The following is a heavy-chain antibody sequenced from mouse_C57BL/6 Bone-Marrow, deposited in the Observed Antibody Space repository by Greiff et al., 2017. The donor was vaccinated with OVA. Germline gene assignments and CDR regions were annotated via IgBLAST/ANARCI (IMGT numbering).Heavy chain of an antibody. CDR2: IYPGDGAT. CDR1: GYAFSSSW. J-gene: IGHJ1*03. CDR3: ARRDCDEGYGGV. D-gene: IGHD3-3*01. V-gene: IGHV1-82*01. Sequence: QVQLQQSGPELVKPGASVKISCKASGYAFSSSWMNWVQQRPGKGLEWIGRIYPGDGATNYNGKFKGTATLTADKSSSTAYMQISSLTSEDSAVDFCARRDCDEGYGGVWGTGATVTVSS.